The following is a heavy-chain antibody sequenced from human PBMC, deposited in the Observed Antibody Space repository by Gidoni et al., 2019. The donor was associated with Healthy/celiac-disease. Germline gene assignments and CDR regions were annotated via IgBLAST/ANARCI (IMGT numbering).Heavy chain of an antibody. Sequence: QVQLQQWGAGRLKPSETLSLTCAVYGGSFSGYYWSWIRQPPGKGLEWTGEINHSGSTNYNPSLKSRVTISVDASKNQFSLKLSSVTAAGTAVYYCARTRIVVVPAAMDGDAFDIWGQGTMVTVSS. J-gene: IGHJ3*02. D-gene: IGHD2-2*01. CDR2: INHSGST. CDR1: GGSFSGYY. CDR3: ARTRIVVVPAAMDGDAFDI. V-gene: IGHV4-34*01.